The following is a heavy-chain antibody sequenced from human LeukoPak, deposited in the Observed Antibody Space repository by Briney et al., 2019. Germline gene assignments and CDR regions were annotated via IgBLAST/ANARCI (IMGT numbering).Heavy chain of an antibody. V-gene: IGHV4-4*02. CDR1: GGFISRDNW. Sequence: SETLSLTCTVSGGFISRDNWWGWVRQPPGKGLEWIGEIHHSGSTNYNPSLKSRVTISVDKSENQFSLKLTSVTAADTAVYYCARPYYYFIDVWGRGTTVTVSS. CDR2: IHHSGST. CDR3: ARPYYYFIDV. J-gene: IGHJ6*03.